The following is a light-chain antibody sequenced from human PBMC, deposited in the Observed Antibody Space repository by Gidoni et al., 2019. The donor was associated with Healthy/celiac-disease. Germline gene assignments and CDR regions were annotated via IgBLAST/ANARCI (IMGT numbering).Light chain of an antibody. CDR1: QSVSSY. J-gene: IGKJ3*01. CDR2: DAS. V-gene: IGKV3-11*01. CDR3: QQRSNWPPFT. Sequence: EIVFTQSPATLSLSPGERATLSCRASQSVSSYLAWYQQKPGQAPRLLIYDASNSATGIPARFSGCGSGTDFTLTISSLEPEDFAVYYCQQRSNWPPFTFGPGTKVDIK.